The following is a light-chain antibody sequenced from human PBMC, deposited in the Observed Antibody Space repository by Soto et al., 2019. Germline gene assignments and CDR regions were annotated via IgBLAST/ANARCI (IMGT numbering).Light chain of an antibody. V-gene: IGLV2-14*03. CDR2: DVS. J-gene: IGLJ1*01. CDR3: CSYTSSSPPWV. CDR1: SSDVGGYNY. Sequence: QSALTQPASVSGSPGKSSTISCTGTSSDVGGYNYVSLYQQYPGKAPKLMIYDVSDRPSGVSHCFSASKSGNTASLTISGLQAEDEADYYCCSYTSSSPPWVFGTGTKLTVL.